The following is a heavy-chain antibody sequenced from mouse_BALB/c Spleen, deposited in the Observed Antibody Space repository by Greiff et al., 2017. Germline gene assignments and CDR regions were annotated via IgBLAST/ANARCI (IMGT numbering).Heavy chain of an antibody. J-gene: IGHJ2*01. V-gene: IGHV14-3*02. D-gene: IGHD1-1*01. CDR2: IDPANGNT. Sequence: EVQLQQSGAELVKPGASVKLSCTASGFNIKDTYMHWVKQRPEQGLEWIGRIDPANGNTKYDPKFQGKATITADTSSNTAYLKLSSLTSEDTAVYYCARSDGSDFDYWGQGTTLTVSS. CDR1: GFNIKDTY. CDR3: ARSDGSDFDY.